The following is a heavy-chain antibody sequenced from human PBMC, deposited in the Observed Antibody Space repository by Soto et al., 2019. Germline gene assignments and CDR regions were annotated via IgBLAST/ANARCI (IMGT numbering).Heavy chain of an antibody. Sequence: QVQLVQSGAEVKKPGASVKVSCKASGYTFTSYGISWVRQAPGQGLEWMGWISAYNGNTNYAQKLQGRVTMTTDTXTXXAYKELRSLRSDDTAVYYCARDPYNSSLWYAASDHWGRGTMVTLSS. CDR3: ARDPYNSSLWYAASDH. CDR1: GYTFTSYG. CDR2: ISAYNGNT. D-gene: IGHD6-13*01. V-gene: IGHV1-18*01. J-gene: IGHJ3*01.